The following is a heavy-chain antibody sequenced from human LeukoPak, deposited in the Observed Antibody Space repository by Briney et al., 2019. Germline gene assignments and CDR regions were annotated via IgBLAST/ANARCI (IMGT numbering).Heavy chain of an antibody. CDR3: ARDGPAQMVDFDY. CDR1: GYTFTGSGWY. CDR2: IHPNNGAT. Sequence: ASVKVSCKASGYTFTGSGWYLYWLRQAPGQGLECVGWIHPNNGATLYAQKFQGRVGMTTDTSISTAYMELSRLRPDDAAMYYCARDGPAQMVDFDYWGQGTLVTVSS. J-gene: IGHJ4*02. V-gene: IGHV1-2*02. D-gene: IGHD3-10*01.